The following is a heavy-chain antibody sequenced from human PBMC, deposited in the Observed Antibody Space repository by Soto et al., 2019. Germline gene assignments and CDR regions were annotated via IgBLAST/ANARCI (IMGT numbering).Heavy chain of an antibody. CDR2: ISGSGGST. J-gene: IGHJ4*02. CDR3: AKDTEFRSGPTGY. D-gene: IGHD6-19*01. V-gene: IGHV3-23*01. Sequence: GGSLRLSCAASGFTFSSYAMSWVRQAPGKGLEWVSAISGSGGSTYYADSVKGRFTISRDNSKNTLYLQMNSLRTEDTAVYYCAKDTEFRSGPTGYWGQGTLVTVSS. CDR1: GFTFSSYA.